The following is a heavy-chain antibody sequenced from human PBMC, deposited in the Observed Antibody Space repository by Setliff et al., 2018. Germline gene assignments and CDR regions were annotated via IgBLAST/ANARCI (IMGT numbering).Heavy chain of an antibody. D-gene: IGHD5-18*01. CDR1: GASVGSGGYY. Sequence: SETLSLTCTVSGASVGSGGYYWIWIRQPAGKGLEWIGHISPSGSTNYNPSLRSRITISLDTSKNHFSLRVNSVTAADTALYYCAGGGGWIQLFDYWGLGTQVTVSS. V-gene: IGHV4-61*09. CDR2: ISPSGST. J-gene: IGHJ4*02. CDR3: AGGGGWIQLFDY.